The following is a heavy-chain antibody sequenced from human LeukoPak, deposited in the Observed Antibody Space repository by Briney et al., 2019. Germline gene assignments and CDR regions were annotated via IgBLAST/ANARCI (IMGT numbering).Heavy chain of an antibody. Sequence: GGSLRLSCAASGFTFNNAWMSWVRQAPGKGLEWVSAISGPGGSTYYADSVKGRFTISRDNSKNTLYLQMNSLRAEDTAVYYCAKKVGGVYAFDIWGQGTMVTVSS. D-gene: IGHD3-16*01. CDR2: ISGPGGST. V-gene: IGHV3-23*01. CDR3: AKKVGGVYAFDI. J-gene: IGHJ3*02. CDR1: GFTFNNAW.